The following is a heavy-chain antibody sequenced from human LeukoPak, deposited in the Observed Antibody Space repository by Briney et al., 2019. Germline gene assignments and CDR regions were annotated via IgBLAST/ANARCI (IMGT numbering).Heavy chain of an antibody. CDR3: ARGPSSSYGAWFGP. D-gene: IGHD6-6*01. CDR2: ISHGGNT. V-gene: IGHV4-34*01. Sequence: SETPSLTCAVYGGSLSTYDWSWIRQTPGKGLGWIAKISHGGNTDYNPSLNGRVTISVDTFRNQVSLKLTSVTAADTAVYYCARGPSSSYGAWFGPWGQGTLVTVSS. J-gene: IGHJ5*02. CDR1: GGSLSTYD.